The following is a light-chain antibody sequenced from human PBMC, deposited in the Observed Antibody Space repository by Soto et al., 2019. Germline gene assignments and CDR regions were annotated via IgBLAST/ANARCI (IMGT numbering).Light chain of an antibody. CDR2: VAS. V-gene: IGKV3-20*01. CDR3: QQYGSSPRT. J-gene: IGKJ2*01. CDR1: QSVSSNY. Sequence: EIVLTQSPGTLSLSPGERATLSCRASQSVSSNYLAWYQQKPGQAPRPLIYVASSRATGIPDRFSGSGSGTDFTLTISRLEPEDFAVYYCQQYGSSPRTFGQGTKLEIK.